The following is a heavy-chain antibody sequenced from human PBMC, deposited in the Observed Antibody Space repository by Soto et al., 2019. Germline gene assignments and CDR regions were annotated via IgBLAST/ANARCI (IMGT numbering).Heavy chain of an antibody. CDR2: ISAYNGNT. V-gene: IGHV1-18*01. Sequence: ASVKVSCKASGYTFTSYGISWVRQAPGQGLEWMGWISAYNGNTNYAQKLQGRVTMTTDTSTSTAYMELRSLRSDDTAVYYCAREMWEYSSSSGGFDAFDIWGQGTMVTVSS. CDR3: AREMWEYSSSSGGFDAFDI. CDR1: GYTFTSYG. D-gene: IGHD6-6*01. J-gene: IGHJ3*02.